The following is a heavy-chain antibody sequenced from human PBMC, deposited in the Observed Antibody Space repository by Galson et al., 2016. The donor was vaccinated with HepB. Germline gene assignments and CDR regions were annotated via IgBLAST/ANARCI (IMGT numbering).Heavy chain of an antibody. CDR2: IYHTGNT. J-gene: IGHJ4*02. D-gene: IGHD3-3*01. CDR1: GDSISNGGYS. V-gene: IGHV4-30-2*01. CDR3: ARTPGEIFGEVIVFFDY. Sequence: TLSLTCTVSGDSISNGGYSWSWIRQPPGKGLEWIGSIYHTGNTYYNPSLKTRISISVDTSKNLFSLDLGSVTASDTAVYCCARTPGEIFGEVIVFFDYRGQGTLVTVSS.